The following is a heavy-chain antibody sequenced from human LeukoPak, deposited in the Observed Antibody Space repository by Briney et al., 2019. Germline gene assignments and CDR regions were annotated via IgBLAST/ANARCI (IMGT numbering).Heavy chain of an antibody. D-gene: IGHD1-14*01. Sequence: PGGSLRLSCAASGFTFSNYWMHWVRQAPGKGLVWVSRINPGGSSTTYADSVRGRFTISRDNAKNTLYLQMDSLRAEDTGVYYCARSNQADDYWGQGTLVTVSS. V-gene: IGHV3-74*01. CDR1: GFTFSNYW. J-gene: IGHJ4*02. CDR3: ARSNQADDY. CDR2: INPGGSST.